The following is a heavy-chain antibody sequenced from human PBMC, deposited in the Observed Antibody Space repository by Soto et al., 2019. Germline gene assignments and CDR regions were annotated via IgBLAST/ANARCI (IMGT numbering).Heavy chain of an antibody. CDR2: IKEDGSEK. CDR1: GFTFSSYW. J-gene: IGHJ4*02. V-gene: IGHV3-7*01. Sequence: EVQLVESGGGLVQPGGSLRLSCAASGFTFSSYWMTWVRQAPGKGLEWVANIKEDGSEKNYVGSVKGRFTISRDNAKNSLYLQMNRLRAEDTAVYYCARDQPLSYYDDWGQGTLVTVSS. CDR3: ARDQPLSYYDD.